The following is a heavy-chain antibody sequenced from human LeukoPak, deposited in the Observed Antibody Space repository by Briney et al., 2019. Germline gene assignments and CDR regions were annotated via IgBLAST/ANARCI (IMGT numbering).Heavy chain of an antibody. D-gene: IGHD6-19*01. CDR2: ISAYNVNT. CDR3: ARDSVRQQWLYPADY. CDR1: GYTFTSYG. Sequence: GASVKVSCKASGYTFTSYGISSVRQAPGQGLEWMGWISAYNVNTNYAQKLQGRVTMTTDTSTSTAYMELRSLRSDDTAVYYCARDSVRQQWLYPADYWGQGTLVTVSS. J-gene: IGHJ4*02. V-gene: IGHV1-18*01.